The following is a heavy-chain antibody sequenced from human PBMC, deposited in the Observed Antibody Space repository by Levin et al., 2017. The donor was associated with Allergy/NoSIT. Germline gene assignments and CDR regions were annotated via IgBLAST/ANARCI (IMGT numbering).Heavy chain of an antibody. J-gene: IGHJ4*02. V-gene: IGHV3-9*01. D-gene: IGHD6-19*01. CDR2: ISWNSGSI. CDR1: GFTFDDYA. CDR3: AKDSSGSHYYFDY. Sequence: LSLTCAASGFTFDDYAMHWVRQAPGKGLEWVSGISWNSGSIGYADSVKGRFTISRDNAKNSLYLQMNSLRAEDTALYYCAKDSSGSHYYFDYWGQGTLVTVSS.